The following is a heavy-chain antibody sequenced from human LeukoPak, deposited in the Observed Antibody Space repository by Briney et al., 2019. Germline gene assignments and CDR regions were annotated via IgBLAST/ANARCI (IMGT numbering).Heavy chain of an antibody. D-gene: IGHD2-2*01. Sequence: ASVKVSCKASGGTFSSYAISWVRQAPGQGLEWMGGIIPIFGTANYAQKFQGRVTITADESTSIAYMELSSLRSEDTAVYYCARAQEPYCSSTSCPKSWFDPWGQGTLVTVSS. CDR2: IIPIFGTA. V-gene: IGHV1-69*01. J-gene: IGHJ5*02. CDR3: ARAQEPYCSSTSCPKSWFDP. CDR1: GGTFSSYA.